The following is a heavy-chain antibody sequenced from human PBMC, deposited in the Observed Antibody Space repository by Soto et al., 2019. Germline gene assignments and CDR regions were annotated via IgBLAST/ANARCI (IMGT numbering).Heavy chain of an antibody. D-gene: IGHD1-26*01. V-gene: IGHV4-59*01. CDR2: IYRSGSA. CDR1: ADSISSYY. J-gene: IGHJ3*01. Sequence: QVQLQESGPGLVKPSETLSLTCTVSADSISSYYWSWIRQPPGKGLEWIGYIYRSGSANYNPSLQSRVTISVDMSKNQISLKLSSVTAADTAVYYCARDAPYLLDAFEVWGQGTVVTVSS. CDR3: ARDAPYLLDAFEV.